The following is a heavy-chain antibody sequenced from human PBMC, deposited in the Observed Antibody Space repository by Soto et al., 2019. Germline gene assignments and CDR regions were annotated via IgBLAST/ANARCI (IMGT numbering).Heavy chain of an antibody. V-gene: IGHV3-30-3*01. CDR3: ARVGGYVYYFDY. J-gene: IGHJ4*02. CDR2: ISYDGSNK. CDR1: GFTFSSYA. Sequence: GGSLRLSCAASGFTFSSYAMHWVRQAPGKGLEWVAVISYDGSNKYYADSVKGRFTISRDNSKNTLYLQMNSLRAEDTAVYYCARVGGYVYYFDYWGQGTLVTVSS. D-gene: IGHD5-12*01.